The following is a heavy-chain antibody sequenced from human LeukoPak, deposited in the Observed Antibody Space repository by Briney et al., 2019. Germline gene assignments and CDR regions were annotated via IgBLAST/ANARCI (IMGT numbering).Heavy chain of an antibody. V-gene: IGHV4-59*01. CDR2: IYYSGST. CDR1: GGSISSYY. CDR3: ASSLLGYFDY. Sequence: SETLSLTCTVSGGSISSYYWSWIRQPPGKGLEWIGYIYYSGSTNYNPSPKSRVTISVDTSKNQFSLKLSSVTAADTAVYYCASSLLGYFDYWGQGTLVTVSS. J-gene: IGHJ4*02. D-gene: IGHD2-21*01.